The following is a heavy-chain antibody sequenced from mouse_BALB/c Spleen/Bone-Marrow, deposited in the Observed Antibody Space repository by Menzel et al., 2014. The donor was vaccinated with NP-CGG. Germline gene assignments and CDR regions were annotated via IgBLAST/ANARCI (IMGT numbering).Heavy chain of an antibody. J-gene: IGHJ3*01. Sequence: EVHLVESGGGLVQPKGSLKLSCAASGFTFNSNAMNWVRQAPEKGLEWVARIRSKSNNYAIYYADSVKDRFTISRDDSQSMLYLQMNNLKTEDTAMYYCVSGQLGLRTWFAYWGQGTLVTVSA. V-gene: IGHV10S3*01. CDR2: IRSKSNNYAI. D-gene: IGHD3-1*01. CDR3: VSGQLGLRTWFAY. CDR1: GFTFNSNA.